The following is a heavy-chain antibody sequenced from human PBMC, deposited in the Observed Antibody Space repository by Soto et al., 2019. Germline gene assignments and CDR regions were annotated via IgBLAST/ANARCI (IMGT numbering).Heavy chain of an antibody. CDR3: AHYVSTSPAGWFAP. Sequence: QITLKESGPTLVKPTQTLTLTCTFCGLSLSTSGEAVGWIRQPPGKALDWLALIYWDDDKRYNPTLKTRLTITKDTSKNQVVLPLTNMDPVDTATYYCAHYVSTSPAGWFAPWGQGILVPVPS. CDR2: IYWDDDK. V-gene: IGHV2-5*02. J-gene: IGHJ5*02. D-gene: IGHD3-10*02. CDR1: GLSLSTSGEA.